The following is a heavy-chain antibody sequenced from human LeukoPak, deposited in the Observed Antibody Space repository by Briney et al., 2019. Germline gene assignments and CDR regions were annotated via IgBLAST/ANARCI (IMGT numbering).Heavy chain of an antibody. CDR3: AREGVATLDY. CDR2: IIPIFGTA. D-gene: IGHD5-12*01. CDR1: VGTFSIYA. J-gene: IGHJ4*02. Sequence: SVKVSCKASVGTFSIYAISWVRQAPGQGLEWMGGIIPIFGTANYAQKFQGRVTITTDESTSTAYMELSSLRSEDTAVYYCAREGVATLDYWGQGTLVTVSS. V-gene: IGHV1-69*05.